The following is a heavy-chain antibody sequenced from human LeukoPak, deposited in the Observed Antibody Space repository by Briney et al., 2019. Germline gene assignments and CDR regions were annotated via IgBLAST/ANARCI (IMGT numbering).Heavy chain of an antibody. CDR2: IYYGGNI. CDR3: ARQIRYTYDPNWFHP. Sequence: PSETLSLTCSVSGDSIAATSYYWAWIRQPPGKGLEWIGSIYYGGNINYDPSPQSRVTISIDTSKNQFSLSLTSVTAADTAVYFCARQIRYTYDPNWFHPWGQGTLVTVSS. CDR1: GDSIAATSYY. D-gene: IGHD5-12*01. J-gene: IGHJ5*02. V-gene: IGHV4-39*01.